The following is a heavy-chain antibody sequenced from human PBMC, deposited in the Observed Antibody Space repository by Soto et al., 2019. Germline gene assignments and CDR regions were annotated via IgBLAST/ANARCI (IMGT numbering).Heavy chain of an antibody. CDR1: GYTFTGHY. CDR3: ARDLRDCSSTSCYQWFDP. CDR2: INPNSGGT. V-gene: IGHV1-2*04. D-gene: IGHD2-2*01. Sequence: ASMKVSCKASGYTFTGHYMHWVRQAPGQRLEWMGWINPNSGGTNYAQKFQGWVTMTRDTSISTAYMELSRLRSDDTAVYYCARDLRDCSSTSCYQWFDPWGQGTLVTVSS. J-gene: IGHJ5*02.